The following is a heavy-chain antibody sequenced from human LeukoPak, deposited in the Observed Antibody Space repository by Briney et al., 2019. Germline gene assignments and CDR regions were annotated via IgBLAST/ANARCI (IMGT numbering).Heavy chain of an antibody. D-gene: IGHD6-19*01. Sequence: PGGSLRLSCSASGFTFTTCPMHWVRQTPGKGLEYVSGSSSNGGSTYYADSVKGRFTISRDNSKDTLYLQMSSLRPEDTAVYYCVNQISGWVYWGQGTLVTVSS. CDR1: GFTFTTCP. CDR2: SSSNGGST. J-gene: IGHJ4*02. V-gene: IGHV3-64D*06. CDR3: VNQISGWVY.